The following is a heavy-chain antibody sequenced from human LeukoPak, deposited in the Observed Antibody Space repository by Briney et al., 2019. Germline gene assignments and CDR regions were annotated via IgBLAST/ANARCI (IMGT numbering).Heavy chain of an antibody. V-gene: IGHV4-4*02. D-gene: IGHD4-17*01. J-gene: IGHJ4*02. CDR2: INHSGST. CDR3: ARELRMDY. Sequence: PSGTLSLTCTVSGGSISSSNWWSWVRQPPGKGLEWIGEINHSGSTNYNPSLKSRVTISVDTSKNQFSLKLSSVTAADTAVYYCARELRMDYWGQGTLVTVSS. CDR1: GGSISSSNW.